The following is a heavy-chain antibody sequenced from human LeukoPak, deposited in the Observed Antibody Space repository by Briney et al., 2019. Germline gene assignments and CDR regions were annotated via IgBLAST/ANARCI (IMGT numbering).Heavy chain of an antibody. CDR1: GGSISSYY. J-gene: IGHJ6*02. Sequence: SETLSLTCTVSGGSISSYYWSWIRQPPGKGLEWIGYIYYSGSTNYNPSLKSRVTISVDTSKNQFSLKLSSVTAADTAVYYCARVDDILTGSSGMDVWGQGTTVTVSS. D-gene: IGHD3-9*01. CDR2: IYYSGST. V-gene: IGHV4-59*01. CDR3: ARVDDILTGSSGMDV.